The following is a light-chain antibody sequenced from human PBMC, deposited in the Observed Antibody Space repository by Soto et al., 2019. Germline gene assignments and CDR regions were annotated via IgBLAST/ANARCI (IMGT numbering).Light chain of an antibody. CDR2: DVT. CDR1: SSDVGGYDY. Sequence: QSALTQPRSVSGSPGQSVTISCTGTSSDVGGYDYVSGYQQHPGKAPKLIIYDVTERPSGVPDRFSGSTSGNTASLSISGLQAEDEADYYCCSYAGSYTYVFGTGTKVTVL. J-gene: IGLJ1*01. CDR3: CSYAGSYTYV. V-gene: IGLV2-11*01.